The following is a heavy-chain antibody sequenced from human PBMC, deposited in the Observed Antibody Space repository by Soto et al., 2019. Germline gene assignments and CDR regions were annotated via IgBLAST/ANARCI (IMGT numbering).Heavy chain of an antibody. CDR1: GFTFSTYW. Sequence: EVQLVESGGGLVQPGGSLRLSCVASGFTFSTYWMHWVRQAPGKGLVWVSRIKSDGSSTSYADSVKGRFTISRDNAKNTLYLQMNSLRVEDTAVYYCARSDWFDPWGQGTLVTVSS. CDR2: IKSDGSST. V-gene: IGHV3-74*01. CDR3: ARSDWFDP. J-gene: IGHJ5*02.